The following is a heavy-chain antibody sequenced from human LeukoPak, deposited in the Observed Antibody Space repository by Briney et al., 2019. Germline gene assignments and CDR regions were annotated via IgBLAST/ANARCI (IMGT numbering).Heavy chain of an antibody. V-gene: IGHV3-30*02. Sequence: PGGSLRLSCAASGFTFSSYGMHWARQAPGKGLEWVAFIRYDGSNKYYADSVKGRFTISRDNSKNTLYLQMNSLRAEDTAVYYCAKDWYSSSWTGWFDPWGQGTLVTVSS. J-gene: IGHJ5*02. CDR1: GFTFSSYG. D-gene: IGHD6-13*01. CDR2: IRYDGSNK. CDR3: AKDWYSSSWTGWFDP.